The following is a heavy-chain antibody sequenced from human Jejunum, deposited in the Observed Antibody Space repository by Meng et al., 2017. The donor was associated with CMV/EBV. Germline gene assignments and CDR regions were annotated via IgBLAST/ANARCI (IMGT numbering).Heavy chain of an antibody. CDR2: SNWNSGSI. D-gene: IGHD2-15*01. CDR1: GISFDDFA. CDR3: AKATIAGRRGYGMDV. J-gene: IGHJ6*02. Sequence: GISFDDFAMDWIRQVPGKGLEWVSGSNWNSGSIGYADSVKGRFTISRDNAKNSLYLQMNSLRPEDTALYYCAKATIAGRRGYGMDVWGQGTTVTVSS. V-gene: IGHV3-9*01.